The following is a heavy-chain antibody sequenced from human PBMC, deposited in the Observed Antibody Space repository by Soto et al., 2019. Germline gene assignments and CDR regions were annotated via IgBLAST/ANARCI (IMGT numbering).Heavy chain of an antibody. Sequence: GGSLRLSCXASGFIFKMYWMHWVRQSPGKGLVWISRIYNDGTYSDYADSVRGRFTISRDNVNDTLYLQMNNLRAEDSGLYYCTRGPRPISTGTGAYWGQGTQVTVS. J-gene: IGHJ4*02. CDR3: TRGPRPISTGTGAY. CDR2: IYNDGTYS. V-gene: IGHV3-74*01. D-gene: IGHD3-10*01. CDR1: GFIFKMYW.